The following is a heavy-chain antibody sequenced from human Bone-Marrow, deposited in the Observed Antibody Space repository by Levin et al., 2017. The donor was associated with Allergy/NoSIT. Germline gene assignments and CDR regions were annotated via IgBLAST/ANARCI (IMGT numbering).Heavy chain of an antibody. V-gene: IGHV4-59*01. CDR1: GDSISRYY. J-gene: IGHJ6*02. CDR3: ARDAQTSPARNYGMDV. Sequence: SQTLSLTCTVSGDSISRYYWSWIRPPPGKGLEWIGYIHYSGSTNYNPSLKSRVTISVDTSKNQFSLALNFVTAADTAVYHCARDAQTSPARNYGMDVWGQGTTVTVSS. CDR2: IHYSGST.